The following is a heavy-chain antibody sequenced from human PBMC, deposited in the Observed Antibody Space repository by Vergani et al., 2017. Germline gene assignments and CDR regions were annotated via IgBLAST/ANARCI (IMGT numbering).Heavy chain of an antibody. D-gene: IGHD2-21*02. CDR2: INSYGGST. CDR3: VKDFNPSGFVTALLLD. Sequence: VHLVESGGGLVQPGGSLRLSCSASGFTFSTYAMHWVRQAPGKGLEYVSAINSYGGSTYYSDSVKGRFTISRDNSKNTLYLQMSSLRPEDTAVYYCVKDFNPSGFVTALLLDWGQGTLVTVSS. J-gene: IGHJ4*02. V-gene: IGHV3-64D*06. CDR1: GFTFSTYA.